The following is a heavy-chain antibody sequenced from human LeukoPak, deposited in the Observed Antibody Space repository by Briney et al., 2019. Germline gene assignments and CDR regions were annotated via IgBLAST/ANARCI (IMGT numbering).Heavy chain of an antibody. CDR2: IYHSGST. V-gene: IGHV4-38-2*01. J-gene: IGHJ3*02. CDR3: ARRVDYYDSSGYVGAFDI. CDR1: GYSISSGYY. D-gene: IGHD3-22*01. Sequence: SETLSLTCAVSGYSISSGYYWGWIRQPPGKELEWIGSIYHSGSTYYNPSLKSRVTISVDTSKNQFSLKLSSVTAADTAVYYCARRVDYYDSSGYVGAFDIWGQGTMVTVSS.